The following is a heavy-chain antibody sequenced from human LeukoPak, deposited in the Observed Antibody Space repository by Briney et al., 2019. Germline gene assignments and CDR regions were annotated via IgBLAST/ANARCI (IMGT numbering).Heavy chain of an antibody. V-gene: IGHV3-21*01. CDR1: GFTFSSYS. J-gene: IGHJ4*02. Sequence: GGSLRLSCAASGFTFSSYSMNSVRQAPGKGLEWVSSISSSSSYIYYADSVKGRFTISRDNAKTSLYLQMNSLRAEDTAVYYCARVATAKYYYDSSGLYPGYWGQGTLVTVSS. D-gene: IGHD3-22*01. CDR2: ISSSSSYI. CDR3: ARVATAKYYYDSSGLYPGY.